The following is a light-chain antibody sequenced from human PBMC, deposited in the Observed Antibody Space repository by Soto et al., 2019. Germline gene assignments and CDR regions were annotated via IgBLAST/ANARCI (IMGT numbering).Light chain of an antibody. CDR1: QPISNY. CDR3: QQTHAVPLT. J-gene: IGKJ1*01. Sequence: DVPMTQSPSSLSASVGDTVTIACRATQPISNYLNWYQQKPGEVTKVLIFGASSLRSGVPSRFSGSGYGTDFTLTINNLHPDDIATYYCQQTHAVPLTFGQGT. V-gene: IGKV1-39*01. CDR2: GAS.